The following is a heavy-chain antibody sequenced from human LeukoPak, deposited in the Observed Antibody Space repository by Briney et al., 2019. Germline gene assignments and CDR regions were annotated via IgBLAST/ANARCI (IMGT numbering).Heavy chain of an antibody. CDR2: ISSSGSTI. Sequence: GGSLRLSCAASGFTFSDCYMSWIRQAPGKGLEWVSYISSSGSTIYYADSVKGRFTISRDNAKNSLYLQMNSLRAEDTAVYYCAGGITIFGVATFDPWGQGTLVTVSS. CDR1: GFTFSDCY. V-gene: IGHV3-11*01. CDR3: AGGITIFGVATFDP. J-gene: IGHJ5*02. D-gene: IGHD3-3*01.